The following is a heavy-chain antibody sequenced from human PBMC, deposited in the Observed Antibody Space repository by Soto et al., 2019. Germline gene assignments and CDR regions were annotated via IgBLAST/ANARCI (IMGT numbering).Heavy chain of an antibody. CDR3: ARQVYGSGDTDYGTDV. CDR1: GGSISSYY. D-gene: IGHD3-10*01. J-gene: IGHJ6*02. CDR2: IYTSGST. Sequence: PSETLSLTCTVSGGSISSYYWSWIRQPAGKGLEWIGRIYTSGSTNYNPSLKSRVTMSVDTSKNQFSLKLSSVTAADTAVYYCARQVYGSGDTDYGTDVWGQGTTVTVSS. V-gene: IGHV4-4*07.